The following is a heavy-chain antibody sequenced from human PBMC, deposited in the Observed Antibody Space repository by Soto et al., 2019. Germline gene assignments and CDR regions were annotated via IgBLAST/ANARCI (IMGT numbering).Heavy chain of an antibody. V-gene: IGHV1-3*01. J-gene: IGHJ4*02. D-gene: IGHD3-22*01. CDR3: ASVPYYDSSGYFDY. CDR2: INAGNGNT. CDR1: GYTFTSYS. Sequence: ASVNVSCKSSGYTFTSYSIHWGRQGPGQRLEWMGWINAGNGNTKYSQKFQGRVTITRDTSASTAYMELSSLRSEDTAVYYCASVPYYDSSGYFDYWGQGTLVTVSS.